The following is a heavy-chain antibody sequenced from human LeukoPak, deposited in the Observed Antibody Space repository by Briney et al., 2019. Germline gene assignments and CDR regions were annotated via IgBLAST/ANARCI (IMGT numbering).Heavy chain of an antibody. J-gene: IGHJ4*02. CDR1: GFTFSGYG. CDR3: AKAGYSSSWYVDY. CDR2: ISNDGSNK. V-gene: IGHV3-30*18. D-gene: IGHD6-13*01. Sequence: PGGSLRLSCAASGFTFSGYGMHWVRQAPGKGLERVAVISNDGSNKYYADSVKGRFTISRDNSKNKLYLQMNSLRAEDTAVYYCAKAGYSSSWYVDYWGQGTLVLVSS.